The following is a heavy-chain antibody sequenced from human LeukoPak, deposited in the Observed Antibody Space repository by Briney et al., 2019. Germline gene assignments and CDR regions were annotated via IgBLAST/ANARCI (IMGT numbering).Heavy chain of an antibody. CDR3: ATKYSSSWYEPRDY. CDR1: SGSFSGYY. V-gene: IGHV4-34*01. D-gene: IGHD6-13*01. J-gene: IGHJ4*02. CDR2: INHSGST. Sequence: PSETLSLTCAVYSGSFSGYYWSWIRQPPGKGLEWIGEINHSGSTNYNPSLKSRVTISVDTSKNQFSLKLSSVTAADTAVYYCATKYSSSWYEPRDYWGQGTLVTVSS.